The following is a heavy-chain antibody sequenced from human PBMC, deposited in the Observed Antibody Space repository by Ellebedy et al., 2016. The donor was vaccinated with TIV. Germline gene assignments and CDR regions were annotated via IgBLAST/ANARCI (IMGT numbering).Heavy chain of an antibody. J-gene: IGHJ6*04. CDR3: ARDGDDNLLSAMDV. D-gene: IGHD3-9*01. CDR2: INPSGGST. V-gene: IGHV1-46*01. Sequence: AASVKVSCKASEYTFTSHYIHWVRQAPGQGPEWMGIINPSGGSTSYAQKFQGRVTMTSDTSTSTVYMELSSLKSEDTAVYYCARDGDDNLLSAMDVWGEGTTVTVSS. CDR1: EYTFTSHY.